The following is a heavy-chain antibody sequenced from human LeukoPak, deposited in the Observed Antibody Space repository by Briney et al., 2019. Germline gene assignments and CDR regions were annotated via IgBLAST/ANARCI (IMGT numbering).Heavy chain of an antibody. CDR1: GFTVSSNY. CDR2: IYSGGST. CDR3: ARAAFWSGYRYYGMDV. D-gene: IGHD3-3*01. Sequence: GGSLRLSCAASGFTVSSNYMSWVRQAPGKGLEWVSVIYSGGSTYYADSVKGRFTISRDNSKNTLYLQMNSLRAEDTAVYYCARAAFWSGYRYYGMDVWSQGTTVTVSS. J-gene: IGHJ6*02. V-gene: IGHV3-53*01.